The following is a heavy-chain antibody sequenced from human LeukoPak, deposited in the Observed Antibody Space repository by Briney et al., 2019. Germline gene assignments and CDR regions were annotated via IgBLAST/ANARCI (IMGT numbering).Heavy chain of an antibody. D-gene: IGHD5-24*01. V-gene: IGHV3-53*01. J-gene: IGHJ4*02. CDR1: EFTISRHY. CDR3: ARGPDVDGYIHAPFDY. CDR2: SYSGGST. Sequence: PGGSLRLSCAASEFTISRHYMSWVRQAPGKGLEWVALSYSGGSTYYADSVEGRFTISRDNSKSMLFLQMNSLGADDTAVYYCARGPDVDGYIHAPFDYWGQGALVTVSS.